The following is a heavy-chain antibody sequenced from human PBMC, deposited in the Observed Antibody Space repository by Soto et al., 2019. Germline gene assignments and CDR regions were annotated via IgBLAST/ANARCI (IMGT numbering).Heavy chain of an antibody. CDR1: GGSFSGYY. Sequence: QVQLQQWGAGLLKPSETLSLTCAVYGGSFSGYYWSWIRQPTGKGLEWIGEINHSGSTNYNPSLKSRVTISVGTSKNQFSLKLSSVTAADTAVYYCAREEYCSGGSCSEAWGQGTLVTVSS. CDR3: AREEYCSGGSCSEA. CDR2: INHSGST. D-gene: IGHD2-15*01. V-gene: IGHV4-34*01. J-gene: IGHJ5*02.